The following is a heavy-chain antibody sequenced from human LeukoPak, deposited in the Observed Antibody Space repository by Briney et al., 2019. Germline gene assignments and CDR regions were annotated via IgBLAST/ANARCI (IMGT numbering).Heavy chain of an antibody. J-gene: IGHJ4*02. CDR1: GYTFTSYD. CDR2: INPNSGGT. CDR3: ARYSSSWYEGY. Sequence: GASVKVSCKASGYTFTSYDINWVRQATGQGLEWMGWINPNSGGTNYAQKFQGRVTMTRDTSISTAYMELSRLRSDDTAVYYCARYSSSWYEGYWGQGTLVTVSS. D-gene: IGHD6-13*01. V-gene: IGHV1-2*02.